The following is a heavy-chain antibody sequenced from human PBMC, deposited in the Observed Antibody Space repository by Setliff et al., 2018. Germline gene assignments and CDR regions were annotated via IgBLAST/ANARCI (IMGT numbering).Heavy chain of an antibody. CDR2: IYHDGNP. CDR3: ARLPNYVWGSPVDY. J-gene: IGHJ4*02. D-gene: IGHD3-16*01. Sequence: SETLSLTCAVSGVSINSLTWWSWVRQPPGKGLEWIGEIYHDGNPIYNPSAVHYTPSLKSRVSISVDKSKNQFSLKLTSVTAADTAVYYCARLPNYVWGSPVDYWGQGTLVTVSS. V-gene: IGHV4-4*02. CDR1: GVSINSLTW.